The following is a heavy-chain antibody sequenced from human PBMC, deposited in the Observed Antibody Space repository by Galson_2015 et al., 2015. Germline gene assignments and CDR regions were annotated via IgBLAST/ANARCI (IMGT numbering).Heavy chain of an antibody. Sequence: SLRLSCAASGFTFRAFSSYAMSWVRQAPGKGLVWISAISGSGGNTYYADSVKGRFTVSRDNSKNTLYLQMNSLRAEDTALYFCAKDQGEGYGETGGFDYWGQGTLVTVSS. J-gene: IGHJ4*02. V-gene: IGHV3-23*01. CDR2: ISGSGGNT. D-gene: IGHD4-17*01. CDR1: GFTFRAFSSYA. CDR3: AKDQGEGYGETGGFDY.